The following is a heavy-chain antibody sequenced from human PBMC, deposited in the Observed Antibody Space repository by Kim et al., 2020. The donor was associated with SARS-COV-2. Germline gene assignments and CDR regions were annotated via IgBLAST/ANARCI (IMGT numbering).Heavy chain of an antibody. Sequence: SETLSLTCTVSGGSISSGSYYWSWIRQPAGKGLEWIGRIYTSGSTNYNPSLKRRVTISVDTSKNQFSLKLSSVTAADTAVYYCASGYYDSSGYYSHYYYYYGMDIWGQGTTVTVSS. J-gene: IGHJ6*02. V-gene: IGHV4-61*02. CDR2: IYTSGST. D-gene: IGHD3-22*01. CDR3: ASGYYDSSGYYSHYYYYYGMDI. CDR1: GGSISSGSYY.